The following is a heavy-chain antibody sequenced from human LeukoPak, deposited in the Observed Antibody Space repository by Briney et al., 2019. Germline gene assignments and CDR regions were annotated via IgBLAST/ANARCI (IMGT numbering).Heavy chain of an antibody. J-gene: IGHJ4*02. D-gene: IGHD5-18*01. Sequence: GGSLRLSCAASGFTFSSYAMHWVRQAPGKGLEWVAVISYDGSNKYYADSVKGRFTISRDNSKNTLCLQMNSLRAEDTAIYYCAKHREYTYDEFDYWGQGTLVTVSS. CDR3: AKHREYTYDEFDY. CDR2: ISYDGSNK. V-gene: IGHV3-30-3*02. CDR1: GFTFSSYA.